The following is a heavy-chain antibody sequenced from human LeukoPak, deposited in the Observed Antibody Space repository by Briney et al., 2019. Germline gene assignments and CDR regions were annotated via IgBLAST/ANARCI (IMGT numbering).Heavy chain of an antibody. CDR3: ARGGFLDFDY. J-gene: IGHJ4*02. D-gene: IGHD3-3*01. CDR1: GGSISSSSYY. V-gene: IGHV4-61*01. Sequence: SETLSLTCTVSGGSISSSSYYWSWIRQPPGKGLEWIGYIYYSGSTNYNPSLKSRVTISVDTSKNQFSLKLSSVTAADTAVYYCARGGFLDFDYWGQGTLVTVSS. CDR2: IYYSGST.